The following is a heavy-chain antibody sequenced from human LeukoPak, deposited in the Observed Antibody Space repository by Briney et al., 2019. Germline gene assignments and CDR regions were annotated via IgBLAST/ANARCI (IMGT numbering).Heavy chain of an antibody. D-gene: IGHD2-15*01. Sequence: PGGSLRLSCAVSGFTFSTYAMTWVRRAPGKGLEWVSAIGGSGGSTYYADSVKGRFTISRDNSENTLYLQTNSLRADDTAVYYCAKLLSGSCYPSADYWGQGTLVTVSS. CDR2: IGGSGGST. V-gene: IGHV3-23*01. CDR1: GFTFSTYA. CDR3: AKLLSGSCYPSADY. J-gene: IGHJ4*02.